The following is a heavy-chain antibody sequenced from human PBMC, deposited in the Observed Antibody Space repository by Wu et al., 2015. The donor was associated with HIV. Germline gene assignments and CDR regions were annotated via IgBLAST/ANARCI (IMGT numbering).Heavy chain of an antibody. D-gene: IGHD3-10*01. J-gene: IGHJ6*02. CDR3: GRRGSWGDRTTIIRGGVDV. CDR2: INPNSGKG. Sequence: QVRLVQSGAEVKKPGSSVKVSCKASRGTFNNFAYSWVRQASGQGLEWMGWINPNSGKGYYAQRFQGRVTMSRNISTTTAHMELSSLTSEDTAVYYCGRRGSWGDRTTIIRGGVDVWGQGTTVSVSS. CDR1: RGTFNNFA. V-gene: IGHV1-8*02.